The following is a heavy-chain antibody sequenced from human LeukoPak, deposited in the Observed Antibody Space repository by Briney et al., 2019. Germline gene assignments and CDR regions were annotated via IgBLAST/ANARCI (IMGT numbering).Heavy chain of an antibody. CDR2: INHSGRT. Sequence: SETLSLTCAVYGGPFRGYYWSWIRQPPGKGLEWIGEINHSGRTNYNPSLKSRVTISVDTSKNQFSLKLSSVTAADTAVYYCARGGPSYYDILTGYLYYFDYWGQGTLVTVSS. CDR3: ARGGPSYYDILTGYLYYFDY. J-gene: IGHJ4*02. CDR1: GGPFRGYY. D-gene: IGHD3-9*01. V-gene: IGHV4-34*01.